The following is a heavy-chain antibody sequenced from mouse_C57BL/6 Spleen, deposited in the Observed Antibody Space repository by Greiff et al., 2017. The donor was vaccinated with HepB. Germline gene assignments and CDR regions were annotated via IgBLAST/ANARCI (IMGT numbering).Heavy chain of an antibody. CDR1: GFTFSDYY. CDR2: INYDGSST. J-gene: IGHJ4*01. V-gene: IGHV5-16*01. Sequence: EVQLVESEGGLVQPGSSMKLSCTASGFTFSDYYMAWVRQVPEKGLEWVANINYDGSSTYYLDSLKSRFIISRDNAKNILYLQMSSLKSEDTATYYCAGYYYGSSYDYAMDYWGQGTSVTVSS. CDR3: AGYYYGSSYDYAMDY. D-gene: IGHD1-1*01.